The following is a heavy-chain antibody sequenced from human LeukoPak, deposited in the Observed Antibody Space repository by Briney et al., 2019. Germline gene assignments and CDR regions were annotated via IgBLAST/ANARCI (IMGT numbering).Heavy chain of an antibody. D-gene: IGHD6-13*01. J-gene: IGHJ4*02. V-gene: IGHV3-53*01. CDR1: GFTVSSNY. CDR3: ARGKEIAAVPVDY. Sequence: GGSLRLSCAASGFTVSSNYMSWVRQAPGKGLEWVSVIYSGGSTYYADSVKGRFTISRDNAKNTLYLQMNSLRAEDTAVYYCARGKEIAAVPVDYWGQGTLVTVSS. CDR2: IYSGGST.